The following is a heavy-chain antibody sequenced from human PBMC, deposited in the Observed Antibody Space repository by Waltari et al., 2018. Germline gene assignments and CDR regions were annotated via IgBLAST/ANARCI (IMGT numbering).Heavy chain of an antibody. CDR1: GYSISSGYY. CDR3: ARDQGPYCSGGSCYFGNDY. J-gene: IGHJ4*02. Sequence: QVQLQESGPGLVKPSETLSLTCTVSGYSISSGYYWGWIRQPPGKGLEWIGSIYHSGSTYYNPSLKSRVTISGDTSKNQFSLKLSSVTAADTAVYYCARDQGPYCSGGSCYFGNDYWGQGTLVTVSS. D-gene: IGHD2-15*01. CDR2: IYHSGST. V-gene: IGHV4-38-2*02.